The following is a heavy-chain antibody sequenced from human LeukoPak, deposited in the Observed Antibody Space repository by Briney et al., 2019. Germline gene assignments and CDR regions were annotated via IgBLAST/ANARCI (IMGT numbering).Heavy chain of an antibody. V-gene: IGHV3-23*01. CDR2: ISGSGGST. D-gene: IGHD3-3*01. CDR1: GFTFSSYA. CDR3: AKDLLYDFWSGYYPFDY. J-gene: IGHJ4*02. Sequence: GGSLRLSCAASGFTFSSYAMSWVRQAPGKGLELVSAISGSGGSTYYADSAKGRFTISSDNSKNTLYLQMNSLRAEDTAVYYCAKDLLYDFWSGYYPFDYWGQGILVTVSS.